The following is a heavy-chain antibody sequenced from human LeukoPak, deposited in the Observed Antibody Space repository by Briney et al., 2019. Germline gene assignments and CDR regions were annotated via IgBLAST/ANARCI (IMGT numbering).Heavy chain of an antibody. CDR2: INHSGST. Sequence: SETLSLTCAVYGGSFSGYYWSWIRQPPGKGLEWIGEINHSGSTNYNPSLKSRVTISLDTSKNQFSLKLSSVTAADTAVYYCARGRPPMVGATYTPYYMDVWGKGTTVTVSS. V-gene: IGHV4-34*01. J-gene: IGHJ6*03. D-gene: IGHD1-26*01. CDR1: GGSFSGYY. CDR3: ARGRPPMVGATYTPYYMDV.